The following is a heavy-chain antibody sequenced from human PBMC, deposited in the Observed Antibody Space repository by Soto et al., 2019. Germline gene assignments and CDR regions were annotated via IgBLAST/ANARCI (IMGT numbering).Heavy chain of an antibody. CDR1: GYTFTGYY. Sequence: ASVKVSCKASGYTFTGYYMHWVRQAPGQGLEWMGWINPNSGGTNYAQKFQGWVTVTRDTSISTAYMELSRLRSDDTAVYYCAREIAAAGGGFDYWGQGTLVTVSS. V-gene: IGHV1-2*04. CDR3: AREIAAAGGGFDY. D-gene: IGHD6-13*01. J-gene: IGHJ4*02. CDR2: INPNSGGT.